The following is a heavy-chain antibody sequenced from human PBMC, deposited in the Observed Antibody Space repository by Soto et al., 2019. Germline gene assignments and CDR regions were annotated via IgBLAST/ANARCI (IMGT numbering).Heavy chain of an antibody. D-gene: IGHD1-26*01. CDR3: ARDRGSYALDY. Sequence: QVQLVQSGAEVKKPGASVKVSCKASGYTFTNYGISWVRQAPGQGLEWMGWISANNGNTNYEQKLQGRVTMTTDTYTSTAYMERRSRRSDDTAVYYCARDRGSYALDYWGQGTLVTVSS. V-gene: IGHV1-18*01. J-gene: IGHJ4*02. CDR1: GYTFTNYG. CDR2: ISANNGNT.